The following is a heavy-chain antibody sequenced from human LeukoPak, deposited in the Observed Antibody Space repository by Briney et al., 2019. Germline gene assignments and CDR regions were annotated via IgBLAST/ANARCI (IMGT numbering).Heavy chain of an antibody. J-gene: IGHJ4*02. V-gene: IGHV1-69*05. CDR2: IIPIFGTA. D-gene: IGHD3-16*02. CDR3: AREPADYVWGSYRPYFDY. CDR1: GGTFSSYS. Sequence: ASVKVSCKASGGTFSSYSISWVRQAPGQGLEWMGGIIPIFGTANYAQKFQGRVTITTDESTSTAYMELSSLRSEDTAVYYCAREPADYVWGSYRPYFDYWGQGTLVTVSS.